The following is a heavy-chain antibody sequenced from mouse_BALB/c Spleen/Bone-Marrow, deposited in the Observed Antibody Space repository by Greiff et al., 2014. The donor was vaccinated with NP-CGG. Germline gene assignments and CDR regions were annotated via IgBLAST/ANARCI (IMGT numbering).Heavy chain of an antibody. CDR3: ALYYDYDVGY. Sequence: LVESGAELVKPGASVKLSCTASGFNIKDTYMHWVKQRPEQGLEWIGRIDSANGNTKYDPKFQGKATITADTSSNTAYLQLSSLTSEDTAVYYCALYYDYDVGYWGQGTTLTVSS. D-gene: IGHD2-4*01. CDR2: IDSANGNT. CDR1: GFNIKDTY. J-gene: IGHJ2*01. V-gene: IGHV14-3*02.